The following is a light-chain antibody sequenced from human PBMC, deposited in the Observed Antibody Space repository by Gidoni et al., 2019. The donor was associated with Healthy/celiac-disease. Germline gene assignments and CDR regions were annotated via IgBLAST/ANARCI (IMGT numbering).Light chain of an antibody. J-gene: IGKJ4*01. CDR2: AAS. V-gene: IGKV1-8*01. Sequence: AIRMTQSPSSLSASTGDRVTITCRASQGISSYLAWYQQKPGKAPNLLIYAASTLQSGVPSRFSGSGSGTDFTLTISCLQSEDFATYYCQQYYTYPLTFGGGTTVEIK. CDR3: QQYYTYPLT. CDR1: QGISSY.